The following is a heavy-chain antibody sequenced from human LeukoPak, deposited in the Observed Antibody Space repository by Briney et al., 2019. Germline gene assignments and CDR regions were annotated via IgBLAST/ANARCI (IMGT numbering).Heavy chain of an antibody. Sequence: ASVKVSCKASGYTFTSYGISWVRQAPGQGLEWMGWISAYNGNTNYAQKLQGRVTMTTDTSTSTAYMELRSLRSDDTAVYYCARGLLRGVVITYYYYYYMDVWGKGTTVTVSS. V-gene: IGHV1-18*01. CDR1: GYTFTSYG. J-gene: IGHJ6*03. D-gene: IGHD3-22*01. CDR3: ARGLLRGVVITYYYYYYMDV. CDR2: ISAYNGNT.